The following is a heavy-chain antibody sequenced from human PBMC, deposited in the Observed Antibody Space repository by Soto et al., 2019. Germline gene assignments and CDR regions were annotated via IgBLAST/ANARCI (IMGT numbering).Heavy chain of an antibody. CDR2: IYSGGRT. Sequence: GGSLRLSCAASGFTVSSNYMSWVRQAPGKGLEWVSVIYSGGRTYYADSVKGRFTISRDNSKNTLYLQMNSLRAEDTAVYYCARVLACTNGVCSHAFDIWGRGTMVTVSS. CDR1: GFTVSSNY. J-gene: IGHJ3*02. V-gene: IGHV3-66*01. D-gene: IGHD2-8*01. CDR3: ARVLACTNGVCSHAFDI.